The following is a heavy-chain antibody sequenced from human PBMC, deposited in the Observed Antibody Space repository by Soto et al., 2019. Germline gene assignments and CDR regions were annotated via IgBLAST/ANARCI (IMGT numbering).Heavy chain of an antibody. D-gene: IGHD6-13*01. V-gene: IGHV1-69*19. CDR1: GGGLKCMT. Sequence: WKGGGGGLKCMTFSWVRQAPGQGLEWMGGIVTIFGTANHAQKFQGRVTITADPSTNTVYMELSSLRSEDTAVYSCAYTGAYSSSQSVMDVWG. J-gene: IGHJ6*02. CDR2: IVTIFGTA. CDR3: AYTGAYSSSQSVMDV.